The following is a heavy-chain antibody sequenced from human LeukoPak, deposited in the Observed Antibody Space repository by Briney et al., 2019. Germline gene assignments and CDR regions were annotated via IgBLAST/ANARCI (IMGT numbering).Heavy chain of an antibody. D-gene: IGHD4-17*01. CDR2: ISFDGNNK. CDR3: AGDKSVYGDYTWFDP. CDR1: GFTFNNYA. Sequence: GRSLRLSCAASGFTFNNYAMHWVRQAPGKGLEWVAVISFDGNNKFYADSVKGRFTGSRDNSKNTLYLQMNSLRAEDTAVYYCAGDKSVYGDYTWFDPWGQGTLVTVSS. J-gene: IGHJ5*02. V-gene: IGHV3-30-3*01.